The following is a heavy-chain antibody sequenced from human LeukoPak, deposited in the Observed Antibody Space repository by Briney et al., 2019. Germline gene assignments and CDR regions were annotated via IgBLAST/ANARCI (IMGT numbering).Heavy chain of an antibody. V-gene: IGHV3-7*01. CDR2: IKKDGGET. CDR3: ARDMGWQQFDQ. D-gene: IGHD5-24*01. J-gene: IGHJ4*02. CDR1: RLTFSNYW. Sequence: GGSLRLSCVASRLTFSNYWTTWVRQAPGKGLEWVANIKKDGGETYYMESVKGRFTISRDNARNSLYLQMNSLTVEDTAVYYCARDMGWQQFDQWGQGTLVTVSS.